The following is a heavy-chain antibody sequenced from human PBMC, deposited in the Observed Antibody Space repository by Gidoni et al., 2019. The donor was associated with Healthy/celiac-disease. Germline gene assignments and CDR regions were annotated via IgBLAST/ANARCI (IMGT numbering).Heavy chain of an antibody. J-gene: IGHJ3*02. V-gene: IGHV4-31*03. CDR1: GGSISTVGYY. CDR2: IYYSGST. CDR3: ICGGAAAGDAFDI. Sequence: QVQLQESGPGLVTPSQTLSLTCTFSGGSISTVGYYWSVIRQHPGKGLELIGYIYYSGSTYYNPSLKSRVTISVDTSKNQFSLKRSSVTAADTAVYYCICGGAAAGDAFDIWGQGTMVTVSS. D-gene: IGHD6-13*01.